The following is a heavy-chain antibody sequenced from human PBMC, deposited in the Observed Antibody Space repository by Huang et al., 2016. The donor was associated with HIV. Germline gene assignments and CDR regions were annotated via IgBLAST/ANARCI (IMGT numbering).Heavy chain of an antibody. J-gene: IGHJ3*02. CDR3: ARERMMSWLDDHDAFDI. V-gene: IGHV4-34*01. Sequence: QVQLQQWGAGLLKPSETLSLTCAVYGGSFSGYYWSWIRQSPGQGLEWIGEINHRGSTNYHPSLKSRLTISVDTSKNQFSLKLSSVTAADTAVYYCARERMMSWLDDHDAFDIWGQGTMVTVSS. CDR2: INHRGST. D-gene: IGHD1-1*01. CDR1: GGSFSGYY.